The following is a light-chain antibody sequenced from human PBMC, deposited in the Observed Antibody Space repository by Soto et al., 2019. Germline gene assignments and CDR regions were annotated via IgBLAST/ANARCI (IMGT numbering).Light chain of an antibody. V-gene: IGKV1-5*03. Sequence: DIQMTQSPSTLSASVGDRVTITCRASQSLSTWLAWYQQKPGKAPKLLIYKASSLESWVPSRFSGSGSGTEFTLTISSLQPDDFATYYCQQYSGYPITFGQGTRLEI. CDR3: QQYSGYPIT. CDR2: KAS. CDR1: QSLSTW. J-gene: IGKJ5*01.